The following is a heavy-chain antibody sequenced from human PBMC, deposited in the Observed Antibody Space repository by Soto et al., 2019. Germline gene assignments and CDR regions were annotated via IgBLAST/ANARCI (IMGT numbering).Heavy chain of an antibody. CDR3: SRGRGGLALDY. V-gene: IGHV6-1*01. CDR1: GDTVSSISAA. J-gene: IGHJ4*02. CDR2: TYYRSKWYS. Sequence: QVQLQQSSPGLEKPSQTLSLTCAISGDTVSSISAAWNWIRQSPSRGLEWLGRTYYRSKWYSDYAVSVKSRISINPDTSKNQFSLQLNSVTPEDTAVYYCSRGRGGLALDYWGQGTLVTVSS. D-gene: IGHD6-19*01.